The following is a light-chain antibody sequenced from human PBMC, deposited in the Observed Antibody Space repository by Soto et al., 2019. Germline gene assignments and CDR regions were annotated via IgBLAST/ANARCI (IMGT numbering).Light chain of an antibody. CDR1: SSDVGSYNI. CDR3: SSYTSRSTYV. CDR2: EGS. V-gene: IGLV2-14*02. Sequence: QSALTQPASVSGSPGQSITISCTGTSSDVGSYNIVSWYQQHPGKAPKLMIYEGSKRPSGVSNRFSGSKSGNTASLTISGLQAEDEADYYCSSYTSRSTYVFGTGTKLTVL. J-gene: IGLJ1*01.